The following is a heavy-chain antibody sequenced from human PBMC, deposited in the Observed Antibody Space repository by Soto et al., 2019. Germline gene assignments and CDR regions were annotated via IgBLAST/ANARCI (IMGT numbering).Heavy chain of an antibody. D-gene: IGHD3-9*01. J-gene: IGHJ4*02. Sequence: SETLSLTCSFSYGSISSGGYSWSFIQQPPGKGLEWIGYIYHSGSTYYNPSLKSRVTISVDRSKNQFSLKLSSVTAADTAVYYCARGDILTGYSDSWGQGTLVTVSS. CDR2: IYHSGST. CDR1: YGSISSGGYS. V-gene: IGHV4-30-2*01. CDR3: ARGDILTGYSDS.